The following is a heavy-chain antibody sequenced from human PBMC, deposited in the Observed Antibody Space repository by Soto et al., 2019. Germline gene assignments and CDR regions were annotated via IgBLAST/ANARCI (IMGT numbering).Heavy chain of an antibody. Sequence: PSETLSLTCTVSGGSISSSNYYWGWIRQPPGKGLEWIGSISYSGTTYYNPSLKSRFTISVDTSKNQFSLKLSSVTAADTAVYYCARRSGYNFYYNYYGMDVWGQGTTVTVSS. CDR2: ISYSGTT. CDR3: ARRSGYNFYYNYYGMDV. J-gene: IGHJ6*02. V-gene: IGHV4-39*01. CDR1: GGSISSSNYY. D-gene: IGHD3-22*01.